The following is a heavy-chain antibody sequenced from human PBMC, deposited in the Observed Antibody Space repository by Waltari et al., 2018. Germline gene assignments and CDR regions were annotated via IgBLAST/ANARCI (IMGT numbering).Heavy chain of an antibody. CDR1: GYSISSGYY. D-gene: IGHD3-10*01. Sequence: QVQLQESGPGLVKPSETLSLTCTVSGYSISSGYYWGWIRQPPGKGLEWIGSIYHSGSTYYNPSLKSRVTISVDTSKNQFSLKLSSVTAADTAVYYCARSTMVQGVLWFDPWGQGTLVTVSS. J-gene: IGHJ5*02. CDR3: ARSTMVQGVLWFDP. CDR2: IYHSGST. V-gene: IGHV4-38-2*02.